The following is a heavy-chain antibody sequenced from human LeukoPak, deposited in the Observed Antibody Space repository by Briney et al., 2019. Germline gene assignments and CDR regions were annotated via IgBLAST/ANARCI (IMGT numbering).Heavy chain of an antibody. V-gene: IGHV3-30*02. Sequence: PGGSLRLSCAASGFTFSSYGMHWVRQAPGKGLEWVAFIRYDGGNKYYADSVKGRFTISRDNSKNTLYLQMNSLRAEDTAVYYCAKTAGAVCSSTSSYPDDYWGQGTLVTVSS. D-gene: IGHD2-2*01. CDR2: IRYDGGNK. CDR1: GFTFSSYG. CDR3: AKTAGAVCSSTSSYPDDY. J-gene: IGHJ4*02.